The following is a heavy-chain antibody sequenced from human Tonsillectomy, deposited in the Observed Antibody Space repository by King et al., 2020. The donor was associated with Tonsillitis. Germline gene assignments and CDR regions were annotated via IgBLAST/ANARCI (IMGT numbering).Heavy chain of an antibody. CDR1: GFSVGDQY. D-gene: IGHD4-11*01. V-gene: IGHV3-53*04. CDR2: IYSGGSL. CDR3: ARHYCKIVPCYSTFDYGVDV. J-gene: IGHJ6*02. Sequence: VQLVESGGGLVQPGGSLRLSCAASGFSVGDQYISWVRQAPEKGLEWVSVIYSGGSLYYADFVKGRFKISRHDSRNTLYLQMSSLTAEDTAVYYCARHYCKIVPCYSTFDYGVDVWGRGTTVTVSS.